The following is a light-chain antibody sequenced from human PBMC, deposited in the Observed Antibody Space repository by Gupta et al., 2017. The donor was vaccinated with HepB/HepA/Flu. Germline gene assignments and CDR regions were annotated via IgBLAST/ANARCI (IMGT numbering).Light chain of an antibody. V-gene: IGKV1-16*01. CDR1: QDINSY. Sequence: DIQMTQSPSSLSASVGDRVTITCRASQDINSYLAWFQQKPGRAPKSLIFTASKLQSGVPSRFSGSSSGTDFTLTISRLQPEDFATYYCHQDKSYPKTFGQGTKVEV. J-gene: IGKJ1*01. CDR3: HQDKSYPKT. CDR2: TAS.